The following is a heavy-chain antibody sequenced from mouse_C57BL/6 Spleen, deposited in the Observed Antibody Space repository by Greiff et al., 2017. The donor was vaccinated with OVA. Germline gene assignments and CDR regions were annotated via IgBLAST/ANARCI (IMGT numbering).Heavy chain of an antibody. V-gene: IGHV1-81*01. D-gene: IGHD3-2*02. CDR3: ARETAQATYFDY. CDR1: GYTFTSYG. J-gene: IGHJ2*01. Sequence: VQLQESGAELARPGASVKLSCKASGYTFTSYGISWVKQRTGQGLEWIGEIYPRSGNTYYNEKFKGKATLTADKSSSTAYMELRSLTSEDSAVYFCARETAQATYFDYWGQGTTLTVSS. CDR2: IYPRSGNT.